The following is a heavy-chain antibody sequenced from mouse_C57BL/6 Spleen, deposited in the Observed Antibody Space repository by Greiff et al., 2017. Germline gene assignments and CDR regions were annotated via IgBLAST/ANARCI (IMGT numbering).Heavy chain of an antibody. Sequence: VQLQQSGPELVKPGASVKMSCKASGYTFTDYNMHWVKQSHGKSLEWIGYINPNNGGTSYNQKFKGKATLTVNKSSSTAYMELRSLTSEDSAVYYWARGGITTVVDAYWGQGTLVTVSA. CDR3: ARGGITTVVDAY. CDR1: GYTFTDYN. J-gene: IGHJ3*01. V-gene: IGHV1-22*01. D-gene: IGHD1-1*01. CDR2: INPNNGGT.